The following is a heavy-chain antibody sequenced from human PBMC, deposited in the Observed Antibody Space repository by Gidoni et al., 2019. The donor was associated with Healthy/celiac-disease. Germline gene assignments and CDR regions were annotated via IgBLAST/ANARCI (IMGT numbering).Heavy chain of an antibody. D-gene: IGHD6-19*01. V-gene: IGHV3-21*01. CDR3: ARDSDSSGWTIFDL. Sequence: EVQLVESGGGLVKPGGSLRLSCAASGFTFSSYSMNWVRQAPGKGLEWVSSISSSSSYIYYADSVKGRFTISRDNAKNSLYLQMNSLRAEDTAVHYCARDSDSSGWTIFDLWGRGTLVTVSS. CDR2: ISSSSSYI. J-gene: IGHJ2*01. CDR1: GFTFSSYS.